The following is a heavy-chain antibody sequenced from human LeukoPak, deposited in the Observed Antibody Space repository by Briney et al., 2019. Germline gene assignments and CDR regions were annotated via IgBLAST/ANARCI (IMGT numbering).Heavy chain of an antibody. Sequence: SETLSLTCTVSGGSIRSNYWSWIRQPPGKGLEWIGDTYYSGSTNYNPSLKSRVRISVDTSKNQSSLKLSSVTAADTAVYYCARTYYGSGSLYYYYYYMDVWGKGTTVTVSS. CDR3: ARTYYGSGSLYYYYYYMDV. CDR2: TYYSGST. J-gene: IGHJ6*03. CDR1: GGSIRSNY. D-gene: IGHD3-10*01. V-gene: IGHV4-59*01.